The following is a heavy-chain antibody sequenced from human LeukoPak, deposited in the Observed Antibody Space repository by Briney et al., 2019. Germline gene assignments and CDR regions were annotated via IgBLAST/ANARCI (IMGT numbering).Heavy chain of an antibody. CDR2: IYYSGST. D-gene: IGHD2-21*02. CDR3: ARLIKSSDYYFDY. J-gene: IGHJ4*02. CDR1: GGSISSSC. V-gene: IGHV4-59*08. Sequence: SETLSLTCTVSGGSISSSCWSWIRQPPGKGLEWIGYIYYSGSTNYNPSLKSRVTISVDTSKNQLSLKLSSVTAADTAVYYCARLIKSSDYYFDYWGQGTLVTVSS.